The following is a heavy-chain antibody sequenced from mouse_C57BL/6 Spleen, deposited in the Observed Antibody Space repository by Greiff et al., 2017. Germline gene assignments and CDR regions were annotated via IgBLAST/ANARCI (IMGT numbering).Heavy chain of an antibody. J-gene: IGHJ3*01. D-gene: IGHD1-2*01. CDR3: ARGRYLNYGDAWFAY. CDR1: GYTFTSYW. CDR2: IYPSSGYT. V-gene: IGHV1-7*01. Sequence: VMLVESGAELAKPGASVNLSCKASGYTFTSYWMHWVKQRPGQGLEWIGSIYPSSGYTKYNQKFKDKATLTADKSSSTAYMLLSSLTYEDSAVYYCARGRYLNYGDAWFAYWGQGTLVTVSA.